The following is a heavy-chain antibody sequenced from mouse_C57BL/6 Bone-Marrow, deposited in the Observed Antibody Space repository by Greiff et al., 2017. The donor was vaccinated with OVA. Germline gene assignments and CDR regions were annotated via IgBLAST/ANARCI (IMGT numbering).Heavy chain of an antibody. CDR2: ISDGGSYT. V-gene: IGHV5-4*03. Sequence: EVKLVESGGGLVKPGGSLKLSCAASGFTFSSYAMSWVRQTPEKRLEWVATISDGGSYTYYPDNVKGRFTISRDNAKNNLYLQMSHLKSEDTAMYYCARGGQYYFDYWGQGTTLTVSS. CDR1: GFTFSSYA. CDR3: ARGGQYYFDY. J-gene: IGHJ2*01.